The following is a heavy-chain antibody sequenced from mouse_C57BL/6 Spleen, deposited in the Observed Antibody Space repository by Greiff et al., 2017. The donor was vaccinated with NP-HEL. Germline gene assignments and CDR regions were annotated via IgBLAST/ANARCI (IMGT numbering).Heavy chain of an antibody. J-gene: IGHJ3*01. V-gene: IGHV6-3*01. CDR2: LRLHSDNYAT. D-gene: IGHD2-10*01. CDR3: TPTGAGFAY. Sequence: EVMLVESGGGLVQPGGSMKLSCVASGFTFSNYWMNWVRQSPEQGLAWVAQLRLHSDNYATHYAASVKGRFTISRYDSKSSVYLQMKNLRAEDTGIYYCTPTGAGFAYWGQGTLVTVSA. CDR1: GFTFSNYW.